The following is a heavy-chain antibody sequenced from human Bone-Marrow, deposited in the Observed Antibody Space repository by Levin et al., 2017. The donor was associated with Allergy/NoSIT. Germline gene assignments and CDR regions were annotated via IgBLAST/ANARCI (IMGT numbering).Heavy chain of an antibody. V-gene: IGHV3-23*01. D-gene: IGHD1-26*01. CDR3: AKDFSGDEWPYGLDV. CDR1: GFTFKNYA. J-gene: IGHJ6*02. CDR2: IGSIQTYT. Sequence: PGESLKISCEGFGFTFKNYAMSWIRQAPGKGLEWVSGIGSIQTYTYYADSVRGRFIISRDNSANTLFLQMNSLTAEDTAIYYCAKDFSGDEWPYGLDVWGQGTPVTVSS.